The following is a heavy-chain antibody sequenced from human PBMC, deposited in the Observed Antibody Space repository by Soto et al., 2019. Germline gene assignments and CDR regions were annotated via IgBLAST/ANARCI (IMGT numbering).Heavy chain of an antibody. Sequence: QVQLVQSGAEVKKPGASVKVSCKASGYTFTSYDINWVRQATGQGLEWMGWMNPNSGNTGYAQKFQGRVTKARNTSISTAYMELSSLTSEDTAVYYCARVLGYRVERYFDYWGQGTLVTVSS. CDR3: ARVLGYRVERYFDY. CDR1: GYTFTSYD. V-gene: IGHV1-8*01. D-gene: IGHD3-16*02. J-gene: IGHJ4*02. CDR2: MNPNSGNT.